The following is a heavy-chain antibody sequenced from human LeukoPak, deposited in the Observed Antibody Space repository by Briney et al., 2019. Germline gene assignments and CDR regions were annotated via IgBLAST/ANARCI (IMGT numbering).Heavy chain of an antibody. Sequence: PGRSLRLSCAASGFTFTSYAMHWVRQAPCKGREQVAVISYDGSKRYYADADSVKGRFTISRDNSKNTLYLQMNSLRAEDTAVYYCARDLVQLWSKDFWGQGTLVTVSS. V-gene: IGHV3-30-3*01. CDR1: GFTFTSYA. CDR2: ISYDGSKR. CDR3: ARDLVQLWSKDF. J-gene: IGHJ4*02. D-gene: IGHD5-18*01.